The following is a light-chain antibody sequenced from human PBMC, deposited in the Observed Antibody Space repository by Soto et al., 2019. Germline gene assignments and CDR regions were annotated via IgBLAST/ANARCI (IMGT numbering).Light chain of an antibody. Sequence: DIPMTQSPSSLSASVGDRVTITCRASQGIGNDLGWYQQKPGKAPKRLIYAASSLPSGVQSRFSGSGSGTEFTLTISSLQPEDFATYYCLQHHSYPFTFGPGTKVDIK. CDR1: QGIGND. V-gene: IGKV1-17*01. CDR2: AAS. J-gene: IGKJ3*01. CDR3: LQHHSYPFT.